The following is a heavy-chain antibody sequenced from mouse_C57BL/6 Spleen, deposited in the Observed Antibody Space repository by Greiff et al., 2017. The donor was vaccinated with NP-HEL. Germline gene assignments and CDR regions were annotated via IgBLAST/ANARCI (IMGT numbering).Heavy chain of an antibody. J-gene: IGHJ4*01. V-gene: IGHV1-81*01. D-gene: IGHD2-5*01. CDR2: IYPRSGNT. CDR1: GYTFTSYG. CDR3: ASPYSNYNYAMDY. Sequence: QVQLKESGAELARPGASVKLSCKASGYTFTSYGISWVKQRTGQGLEWIGEIYPRSGNTYYNEKFKGKATLTADKSSSTAYMELRSLTSEDSAVYFCASPYSNYNYAMDYWGQGTSVTVSS.